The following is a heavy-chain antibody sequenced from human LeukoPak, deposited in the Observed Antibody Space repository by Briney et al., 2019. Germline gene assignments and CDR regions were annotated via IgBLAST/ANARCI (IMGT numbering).Heavy chain of an antibody. CDR1: GYSFTNYW. CDR3: ARHLRSQPFHY. CDR2: IYPGDFDT. Sequence: GESLRISCKASGYSFTNYWIGWVRQMPGKGLEWTGIIYPGDFDTRYSPSFQGQVTISADKSLTTAYLMWSSLKASDSAIYYCARHLRSQPFHYWGQGTLVTVSS. V-gene: IGHV5-51*01. J-gene: IGHJ4*02. D-gene: IGHD3-10*01.